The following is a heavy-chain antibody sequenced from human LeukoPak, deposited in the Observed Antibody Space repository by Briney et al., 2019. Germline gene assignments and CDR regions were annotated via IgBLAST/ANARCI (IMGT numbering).Heavy chain of an antibody. Sequence: GGSLRLSCSASGFNFSIYGMHWVRQGPSKGLEWVSLIWFDGSNENYAASVDGRFTISRDNSKNTVFLQMSSLRAEDTAVYFCARERVDSKGYYLDAFDLWGQGTTVTVSS. CDR3: ARERVDSKGYYLDAFDL. CDR1: GFNFSIYG. D-gene: IGHD3-22*01. V-gene: IGHV3-33*01. J-gene: IGHJ3*01. CDR2: IWFDGSNE.